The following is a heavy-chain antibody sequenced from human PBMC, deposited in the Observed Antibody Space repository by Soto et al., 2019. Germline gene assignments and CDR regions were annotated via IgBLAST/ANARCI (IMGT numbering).Heavy chain of an antibody. V-gene: IGHV3-30-3*01. Sequence: QVQLVESGGGVVQPGRSLRLSCAASGFTFSSYAMHWVRQAQGKGLEWVAVISYDGSNKYYADSVKGRFTISRDNSKNTLYLQMNSLRAEDTAVYYCARGSTIFGVAIGGVFDYWGQGTLVTVSS. CDR1: GFTFSSYA. CDR3: ARGSTIFGVAIGGVFDY. D-gene: IGHD3-3*01. J-gene: IGHJ4*02. CDR2: ISYDGSNK.